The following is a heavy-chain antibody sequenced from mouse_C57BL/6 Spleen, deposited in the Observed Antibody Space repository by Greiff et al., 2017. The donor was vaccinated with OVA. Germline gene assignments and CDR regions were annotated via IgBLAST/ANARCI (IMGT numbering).Heavy chain of an antibody. V-gene: IGHV1-76*01. D-gene: IGHD4-1*01. CDR2: IYPGSGNT. Sequence: QVQLQQSGAELVRPGASVKLSCKASGYTFTDYYINWVKQRPGQGLEWIARIYPGSGNTYYNEKFKGKATLTAEKSSSTAYMQLSSLTSEDSAVYCCARGNWDGFAYWGQGTLVTVSA. CDR3: ARGNWDGFAY. J-gene: IGHJ3*01. CDR1: GYTFTDYY.